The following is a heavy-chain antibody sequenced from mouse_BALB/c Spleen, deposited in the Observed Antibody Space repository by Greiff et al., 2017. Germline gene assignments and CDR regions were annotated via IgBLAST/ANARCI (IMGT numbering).Heavy chain of an antibody. CDR1: GFNIKDTY. CDR2: IDPANGNT. Sequence: VQLKQSGAELVKPGASVKLSCTASGFNIKDTYMHWVKQRPEQGLEWIGRIDPANGNTKYDPKFQGKATITADTSSNTAYLQLSSLTSEDTAVYYCAGSLYDAMDYWGQGTSVTVSS. J-gene: IGHJ4*01. CDR3: AGSLYDAMDY. V-gene: IGHV14-3*02.